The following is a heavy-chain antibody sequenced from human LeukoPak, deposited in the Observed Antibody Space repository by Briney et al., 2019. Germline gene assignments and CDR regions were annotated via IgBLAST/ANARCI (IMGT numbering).Heavy chain of an antibody. CDR2: ISGSGGST. V-gene: IGHV3-23*01. CDR1: GFTFSNAW. Sequence: PGGSLRLSCAASGFTFSNAWMSWVRQAPGKGLEWVSAISGSGGSTYYADSVKGRFTISRDNSKNTLYLQMNSLRAEDTAVYYCAKVPLDKYGSYGSLPFRYYFDYWGQGTLVTVSS. J-gene: IGHJ4*02. D-gene: IGHD1-26*01. CDR3: AKVPLDKYGSYGSLPFRYYFDY.